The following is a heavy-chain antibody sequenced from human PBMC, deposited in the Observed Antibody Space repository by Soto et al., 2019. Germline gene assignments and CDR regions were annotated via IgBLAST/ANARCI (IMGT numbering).Heavy chain of an antibody. CDR1: GGSISSTNW. CDR2: IYQTGST. D-gene: IGHD1-1*01. V-gene: IGHV4-4*02. Sequence: PSETLSLTCAVSGGSISSTNWWSWVRQTPGKGLEWIGEIYQTGSTNYNPSSKSRVMRPVDTSKKQLSLKLRSVTAADRALYFCVRNETKSLRDGFDPWGQGISVTGSS. J-gene: IGHJ5*02. CDR3: VRNETKSLRDGFDP.